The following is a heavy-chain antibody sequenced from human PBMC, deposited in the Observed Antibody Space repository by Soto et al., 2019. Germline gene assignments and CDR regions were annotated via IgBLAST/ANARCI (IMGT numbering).Heavy chain of an antibody. V-gene: IGHV4-59*01. J-gene: IGHJ4*02. Sequence: SETLSLTCTVSGGSISSYYWSWFRQPPGKGLEWIGYIYYSGSTNYNPSLKSRVTISVDTSKNQFSLKLSSVTAADTAVYYCARRLRATRFFPLDYWGQGTLVT. CDR1: GGSISSYY. D-gene: IGHD1-26*01. CDR3: ARRLRATRFFPLDY. CDR2: IYYSGST.